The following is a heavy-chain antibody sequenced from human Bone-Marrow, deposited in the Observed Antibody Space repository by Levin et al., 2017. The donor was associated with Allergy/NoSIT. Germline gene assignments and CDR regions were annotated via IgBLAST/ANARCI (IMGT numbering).Heavy chain of an antibody. D-gene: IGHD5-24*01. CDR1: GFTISSYE. CDR3: ARRGKDQLIYVIDY. CDR2: LINTGDII. Sequence: QAGGSLRLSCAASGFTISSYEMIWVRQAPGKGLEWIAFLINTGDIIYYADSVQGRFTISRDNAKNSLFLQMNSLRADDTAVYYCARRGKDQLIYVIDYWGQGTLVTVSS. J-gene: IGHJ4*02. V-gene: IGHV3-48*03.